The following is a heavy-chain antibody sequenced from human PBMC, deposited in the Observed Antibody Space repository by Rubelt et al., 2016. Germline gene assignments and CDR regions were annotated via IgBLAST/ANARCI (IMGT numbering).Heavy chain of an antibody. V-gene: IGHV3-48*03. CDR2: ISSGGSSI. CDR1: GFTFSSYE. CDR3: ARWPIDY. Sequence: EVQLVESGGGLVQPGGSLRLSCAASGFTFSSYEMTWVRQSPGKGLEWVSYISSGGSSIYYADSVKGRFPSPRDNAKNSLYLQMNSLRGEDTAVYYCARWPIDYWGQGTLVTVSS. J-gene: IGHJ4*02.